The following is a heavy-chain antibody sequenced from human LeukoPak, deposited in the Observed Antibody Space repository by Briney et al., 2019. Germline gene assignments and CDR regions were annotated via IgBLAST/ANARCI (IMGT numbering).Heavy chain of an antibody. CDR1: GFTVSSNY. CDR2: IYSGGST. D-gene: IGHD3-10*01. V-gene: IGHV3-53*01. Sequence: GGSLRLSCAASGFTVSSNYMSWVRQAPGKGLEWVSVIYSGGSTYYADSVKGRFTISRDNSKNTLYLQMNSLRAKDTAVYYCARYTMVRGVPHYYYGMDVWGQGTTVTVSS. CDR3: ARYTMVRGVPHYYYGMDV. J-gene: IGHJ6*02.